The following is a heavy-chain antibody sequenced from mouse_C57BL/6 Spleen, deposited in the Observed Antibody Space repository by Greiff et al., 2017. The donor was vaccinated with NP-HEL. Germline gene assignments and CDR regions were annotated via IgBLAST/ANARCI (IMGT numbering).Heavy chain of an antibody. CDR2: INPYNGGN. V-gene: IGHV1-19*01. J-gene: IGHJ2*01. CDR3: SRRGTGFDY. CDR1: GFTFTDYY. D-gene: IGHD4-1*01. Sequence: VQLQQSGPVLVKPGASVKMSCKASGFTFTDYYMNWVKQTHGKSLEWIGVINPYNGGNSSNQKFNGKATLTVDKSSSTAYMELNSLTSEDSAVYYCSRRGTGFDYWGQGTTLTVSS.